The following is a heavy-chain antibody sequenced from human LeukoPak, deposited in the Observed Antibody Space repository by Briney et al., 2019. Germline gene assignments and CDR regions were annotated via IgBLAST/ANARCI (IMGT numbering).Heavy chain of an antibody. CDR2: IYYSGST. V-gene: IGHV4-59*01. D-gene: IGHD6-13*01. CDR3: ARVLAAEGAFDI. CDR1: GGSISSYY. J-gene: IGHJ3*02. Sequence: KASKTLSLTCTVSGGSISSYYWSWIRQPPGKGLEWIGYIYYSGSTNYNPSLKSRVTISVDTSKNQFSLKLSSVTAADTAVYYCARVLAAEGAFDIWGQGTMVTVSS.